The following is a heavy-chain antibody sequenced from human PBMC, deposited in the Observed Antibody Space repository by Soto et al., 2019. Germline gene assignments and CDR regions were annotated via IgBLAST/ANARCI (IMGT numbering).Heavy chain of an antibody. D-gene: IGHD3-22*01. V-gene: IGHV4-31*03. CDR2: IYYSGST. CDR3: ARESLYYYDSSGYLGPNWFDP. CDR1: GGSISSGGYY. J-gene: IGHJ5*02. Sequence: SETLSLTCTVSGGSISSGGYYWSWIRQHPGKGLEWIGYIYYSGSTYYNPSLKSRVTISVDTSKNQFSLKLSSVTAADTAVYYCARESLYYYDSSGYLGPNWFDPWGQGTLVTVSS.